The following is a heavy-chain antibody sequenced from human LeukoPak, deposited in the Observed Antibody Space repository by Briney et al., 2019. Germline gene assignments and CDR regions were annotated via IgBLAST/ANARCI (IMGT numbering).Heavy chain of an antibody. D-gene: IGHD5-24*01. V-gene: IGHV3-30*04. J-gene: IGHJ6*02. CDR3: ARDQEMATIWEDYYYYYGMDV. CDR1: GFTFSSYA. Sequence: GGSLRLSCAASGFTFSSYAMHWVRQAPGKGLEWVAVISYDGSNKYYADSVKGRFTISRDNFKNTLYLQMNSLRAEDTAVYYCARDQEMATIWEDYYYYYGMDVWGQGTTVTVSS. CDR2: ISYDGSNK.